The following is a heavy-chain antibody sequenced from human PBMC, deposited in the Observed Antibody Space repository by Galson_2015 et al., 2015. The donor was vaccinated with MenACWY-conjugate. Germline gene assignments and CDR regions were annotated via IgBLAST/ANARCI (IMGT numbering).Heavy chain of an antibody. Sequence: SLRLSCAASGFTFSSYAVNWVRQAPGKGLEWVSVITGGGGNTYDADSVKGRFAISRDDSKNTLYLQMNSLRAEDTAVYYCAKDQVSRNSRAWTTDYWGQGSLVTVSS. V-gene: IGHV3-23*01. CDR1: GFTFSSYA. CDR3: AKDQVSRNSRAWTTDY. D-gene: IGHD6-19*01. J-gene: IGHJ4*02. CDR2: ITGGGGNT.